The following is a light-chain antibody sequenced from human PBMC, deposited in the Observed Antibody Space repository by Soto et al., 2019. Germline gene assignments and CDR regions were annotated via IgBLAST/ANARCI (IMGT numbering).Light chain of an antibody. Sequence: DIQMTQFPSTLSASVGDTVTITCRASRSDSTWLAWYQQIPGGAPKLLINKASILKSGVPSRFSGSGSGTEFTLTITRLQAKDFATYYCQQYDMFGPGTKVEIK. CDR2: KAS. J-gene: IGKJ1*01. CDR3: QQYDM. V-gene: IGKV1-5*03. CDR1: RSDSTW.